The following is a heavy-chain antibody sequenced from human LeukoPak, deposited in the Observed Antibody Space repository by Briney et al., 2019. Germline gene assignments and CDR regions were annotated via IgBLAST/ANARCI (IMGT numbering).Heavy chain of an antibody. Sequence: SETLSLTCTVSGGSISSYYWSWIRQPPGKGLEWIGYIYYSGSTNYNPSLKSRVTISVDTSKNQFSLKLSSVTAADTAVYYCARVKEYSSGWGAEYFQHWGQGTLVTVSS. CDR1: GGSISSYY. V-gene: IGHV4-59*12. D-gene: IGHD6-19*01. J-gene: IGHJ1*01. CDR3: ARVKEYSSGWGAEYFQH. CDR2: IYYSGST.